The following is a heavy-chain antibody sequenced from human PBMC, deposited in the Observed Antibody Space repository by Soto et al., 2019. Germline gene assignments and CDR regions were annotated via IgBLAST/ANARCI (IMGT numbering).Heavy chain of an antibody. CDR2: ISYDGSNK. CDR1: GFTFSSYA. J-gene: IGHJ4*02. CDR3: AYTLFLEWLFTFDY. Sequence: GGCLRLYCAASGFTFSSYAMHWVRQAPGKGLEWVAVISYDGSNKYYADSVKGRFTISRDNSKNTLYLQMNSLRAEDTAVYYCAYTLFLEWLFTFDYWGQGTLVTVSS. V-gene: IGHV3-30-3*01. D-gene: IGHD3-3*01.